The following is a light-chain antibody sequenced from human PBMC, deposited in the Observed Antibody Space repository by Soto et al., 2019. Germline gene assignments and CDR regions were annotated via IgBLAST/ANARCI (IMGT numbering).Light chain of an antibody. CDR1: QTVSSTY. CDR2: GAS. J-gene: IGKJ2*01. V-gene: IGKV3-20*01. CDR3: QQYGSSLMYT. Sequence: EIVLTQSPGTLSLSPGERATLSCRASQTVSSTYLAWYQQKPGQAPSLLIYGASSRATGIPDRFNASGSGTDFTLTISRLEPEDFAVYYCQQYGSSLMYTFGQGTKLEIK.